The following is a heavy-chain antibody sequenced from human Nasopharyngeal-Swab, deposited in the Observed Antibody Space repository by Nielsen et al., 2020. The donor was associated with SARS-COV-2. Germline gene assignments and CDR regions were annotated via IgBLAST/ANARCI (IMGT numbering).Heavy chain of an antibody. CDR2: IIPILGIA. J-gene: IGHJ6*02. Sequence: SVKVSCKASGGTFSSYAISWVRQAPGQGREWMGRIIPILGIANYAQKFQGRVTITADKSTSTAYVELSSLRSEDTAVYYCARGNGGAAAGTGYYYYGMDVWGQGTTVTVSS. CDR3: ARGNGGAAAGTGYYYYGMDV. V-gene: IGHV1-69*04. D-gene: IGHD6-13*01. CDR1: GGTFSSYA.